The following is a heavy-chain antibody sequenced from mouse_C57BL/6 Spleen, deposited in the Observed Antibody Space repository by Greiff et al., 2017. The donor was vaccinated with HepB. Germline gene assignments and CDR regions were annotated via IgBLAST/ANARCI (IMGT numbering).Heavy chain of an antibody. D-gene: IGHD2-5*01. CDR2: ISSGGDYI. CDR1: GFTFSSYA. V-gene: IGHV5-9-1*02. CDR3: TRENYSNFYYAMDY. Sequence: EVNLVESGEGLVKPGGSLKLSCAASGFTFSSYAMSWVRQTPEKRLEWVAYISSGGDYIYYADTVKGRFTISRDNARNTLYLQMSSLKSEDTAMYYCTRENYSNFYYAMDYWGQGTSVTVSS. J-gene: IGHJ4*01.